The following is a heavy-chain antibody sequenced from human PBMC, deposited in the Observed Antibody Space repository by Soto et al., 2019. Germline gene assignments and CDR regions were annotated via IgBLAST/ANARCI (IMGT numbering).Heavy chain of an antibody. CDR3: AREPLHALSRGYSVSYYYGMDV. D-gene: IGHD3-22*01. V-gene: IGHV1-46*01. J-gene: IGHJ6*02. Sequence: ASVKVSCKASGYTFTSYYMHWVRQAPGQGLEWMGIINPSGGSTSYAQKFQGRVTMTRDTSTSTVYMELSSLRSEDTAVYYCAREPLHALSRGYSVSYYYGMDVWGQGTTVTVSS. CDR1: GYTFTSYY. CDR2: INPSGGST.